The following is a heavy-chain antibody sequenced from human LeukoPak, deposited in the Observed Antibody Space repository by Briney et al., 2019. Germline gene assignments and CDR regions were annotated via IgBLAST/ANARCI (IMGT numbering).Heavy chain of an antibody. V-gene: IGHV1-18*01. D-gene: IGHD2-21*02. J-gene: IGHJ3*02. Sequence: ASVKVSCTASGYTFSSYGINWVRQAPGQGLEWMGWISVINSGNTRYAQNFQGRLTMTTDTSTITAYMELRSLRSDDTAVYYCSREFPFCGADCFSGVFDIWGQGTMVTVS. CDR3: SREFPFCGADCFSGVFDI. CDR1: GYTFSSYG. CDR2: ISVINSGNT.